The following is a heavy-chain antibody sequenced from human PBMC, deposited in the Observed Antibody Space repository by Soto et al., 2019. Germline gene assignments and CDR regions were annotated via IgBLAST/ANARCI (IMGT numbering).Heavy chain of an antibody. D-gene: IGHD2-15*01. Sequence: QVQLQESGPGLVKPSQTLSLTCTVSGGSISSGGYYWSWISQHPGKGLEWIGYIYYSGSTYYNPSLKSRVTISVDTSKNQFSLKLSSVTAADTAVYYCAREREVVVAATQYNWFDPWGQGTLVTVSS. V-gene: IGHV4-31*03. CDR3: AREREVVVAATQYNWFDP. CDR1: GGSISSGGYY. CDR2: IYYSGST. J-gene: IGHJ5*02.